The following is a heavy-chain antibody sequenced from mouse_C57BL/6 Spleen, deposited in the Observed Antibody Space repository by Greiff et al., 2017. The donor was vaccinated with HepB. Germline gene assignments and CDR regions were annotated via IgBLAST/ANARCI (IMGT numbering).Heavy chain of an antibody. CDR1: GFNIKDDY. D-gene: IGHD1-1*01. CDR2: IDPENGDT. CDR3: TFYGSSYNFDY. V-gene: IGHV14-4*01. J-gene: IGHJ2*01. Sequence: VQLQHSGAELVRPGASAKLSCPASGFNIKDDYMHWVKQRPEQGLEWIGWIDPENGDTEYASKFQGKATITADTSSNTAYLQLSSLTSEDTAVYYCTFYGSSYNFDYWGQGTTLTVSS.